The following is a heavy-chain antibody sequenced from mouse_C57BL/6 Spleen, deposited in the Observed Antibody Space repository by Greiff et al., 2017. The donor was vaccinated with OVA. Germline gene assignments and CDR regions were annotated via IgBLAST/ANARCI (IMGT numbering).Heavy chain of an antibody. J-gene: IGHJ1*03. CDR2: INYDGSST. CDR1: GFTFSDYY. Sequence: EVNLVESEGGLVQPGSSMKLSCTASGFTFSDYYMAWVRQVPEKGLEWVANINYDGSSTYYLDSLKSRFIISRDNAKNILYLQMSSLKSEDTATYYCARDRKGSWYFDVWGTGTTVTVSS. D-gene: IGHD3-3*01. CDR3: ARDRKGSWYFDV. V-gene: IGHV5-16*01.